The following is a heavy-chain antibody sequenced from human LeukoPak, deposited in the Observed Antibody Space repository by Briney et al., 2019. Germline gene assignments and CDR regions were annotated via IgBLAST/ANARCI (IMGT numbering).Heavy chain of an antibody. Sequence: PSETLSLTCSVSGGSISSYYWSWIRQHPGKGLEWIGYIYYSGSTYYNPSLKSRVTISVDTSKNQFSLKLSSVTAADTAVYYCARDRGLRCSGGSCYGTWFDPWGQGTLVTVSS. CDR2: IYYSGST. J-gene: IGHJ5*02. CDR3: ARDRGLRCSGGSCYGTWFDP. CDR1: GGSISSYY. D-gene: IGHD2-15*01. V-gene: IGHV4-59*06.